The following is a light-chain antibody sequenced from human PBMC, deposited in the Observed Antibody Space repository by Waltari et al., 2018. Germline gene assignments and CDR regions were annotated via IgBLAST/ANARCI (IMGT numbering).Light chain of an antibody. CDR1: ERLRTW. V-gene: IGKV1-12*01. CDR2: GAS. J-gene: IGKJ3*01. Sequence: DIQMAQSPSSVSASVGDTVTITCRASERLRTWLAWYQQKPGKAPKLLIYGASILQSGVPGRFRVSGSGTEFTLTISNLQPDDFASYYCQQAHTFPFTFGPGTKLYIK. CDR3: QQAHTFPFT.